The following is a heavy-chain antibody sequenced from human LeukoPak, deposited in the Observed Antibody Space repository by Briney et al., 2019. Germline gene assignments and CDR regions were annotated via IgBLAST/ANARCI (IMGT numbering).Heavy chain of an antibody. J-gene: IGHJ4*02. CDR2: IRYDGSNK. CDR1: GFTFSSYG. V-gene: IGHV3-30*02. D-gene: IGHD2-2*02. Sequence: GGSLRLSCAASGFTFSSYGMHWVRQAPGKGLEWVAFIRYDGSNKYYADSVKGRFTISRDNPKNTLYLQMNSLRAEDTAAYYCAKDRHNTYYLDYWGQGTLVTVSS. CDR3: AKDRHNTYYLDY.